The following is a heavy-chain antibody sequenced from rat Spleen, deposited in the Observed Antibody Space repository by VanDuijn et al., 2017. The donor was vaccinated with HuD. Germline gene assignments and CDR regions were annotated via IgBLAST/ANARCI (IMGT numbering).Heavy chain of an antibody. J-gene: IGHJ2*01. V-gene: IGHV5-7*01. CDR3: ARSVFDY. CDR1: GFTFSDYY. CDR2: ISISGSRT. Sequence: EVQLVESGGGLVQPGRSLKLSCAASGFTFSDYYMAWVRQAPRKGLEWVAIISISGSRTSYSDSVKGRFTISRDNPKSTLYLQMDSLRSEDTATYYCARSVFDYWGQGVMVTVTS.